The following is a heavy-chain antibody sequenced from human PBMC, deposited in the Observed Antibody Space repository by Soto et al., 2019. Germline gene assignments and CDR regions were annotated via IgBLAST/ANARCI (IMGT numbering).Heavy chain of an antibody. CDR3: ARAGYQLLSTDWFDP. J-gene: IGHJ5*02. Sequence: SQTLSLTCAISGDSVSSNSAAWNWIRQSPSRGLEWLGRTYYRSRWYNDYAVSVKSRITINPDTSKNQFSLQLNSVTPEDTAVYYCARAGYQLLSTDWFDPWGQGTLVTVSS. D-gene: IGHD2-2*01. CDR2: TYYRSRWYN. V-gene: IGHV6-1*01. CDR1: GDSVSSNSAA.